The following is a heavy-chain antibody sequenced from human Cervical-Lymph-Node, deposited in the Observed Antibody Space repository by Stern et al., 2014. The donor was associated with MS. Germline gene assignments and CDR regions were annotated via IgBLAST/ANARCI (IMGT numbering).Heavy chain of an antibody. Sequence: QLVESGGGVVQPGRSLRLACATSGFTFSYYGMAWVRPAPGKGLEWGALLWYEENKTYYTDSVKGRFTISRDTSKNTLYLQMDNLRAEDTAVYYCARDSRDYLNYYGLDVWGQGTTVTVS. CDR2: LWYEENKT. CDR3: ARDSRDYLNYYGLDV. CDR1: GFTFSYYG. D-gene: IGHD4-17*01. J-gene: IGHJ6*02. V-gene: IGHV3-33*01.